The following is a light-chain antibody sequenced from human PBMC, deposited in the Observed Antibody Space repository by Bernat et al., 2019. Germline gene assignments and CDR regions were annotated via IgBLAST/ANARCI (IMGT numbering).Light chain of an antibody. CDR1: KLGDKY. J-gene: IGLJ3*02. CDR2: KDN. CDR3: QAWDGTTWV. Sequence: SYEMTQPPSVSVSLGQTASITCSGDKLGDKYTCWYQQKPGQAPVLVMYKDNKRPSGIPERISGANSGNTATLTISGTQAMDEADYYCQAWDGTTWVFGGGTRLTVL. V-gene: IGLV3-1*01.